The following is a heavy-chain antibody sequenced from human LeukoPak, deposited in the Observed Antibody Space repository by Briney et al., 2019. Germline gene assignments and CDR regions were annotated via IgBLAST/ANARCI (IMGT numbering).Heavy chain of an antibody. J-gene: IGHJ6*04. Sequence: ASVKVSCKISGYTFTAYYIHWVRQAPGQGLEWMGWMRPLNGATNYAQKVQGRVTMTRDTSISTAYMELNSLTYDDTATYYCAELGITMIGGVWGKGTTVTISS. CDR2: MRPLNGAT. CDR3: AELGITMIGGV. D-gene: IGHD3-10*02. CDR1: GYTFTAYY. V-gene: IGHV1-2*02.